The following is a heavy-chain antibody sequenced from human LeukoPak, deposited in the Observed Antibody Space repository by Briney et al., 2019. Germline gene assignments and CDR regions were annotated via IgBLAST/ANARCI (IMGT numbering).Heavy chain of an antibody. V-gene: IGHV4-59*01. CDR2: IYYSGST. CDR3: ARDLRPSWYSRGPGHAFDI. Sequence: SETLSLTCPVSGGSISSYYWSWIRQPPGNGLEWIGYIYYSGSTNYNPSLKSRVTISVDTSKNQFSLKLSSVTAADTAVYYCARDLRPSWYSRGPGHAFDIWGQGTMVTVSS. CDR1: GGSISSYY. D-gene: IGHD6-19*01. J-gene: IGHJ3*02.